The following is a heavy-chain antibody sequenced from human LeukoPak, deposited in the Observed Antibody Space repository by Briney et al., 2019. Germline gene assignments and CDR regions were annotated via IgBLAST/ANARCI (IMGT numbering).Heavy chain of an antibody. CDR2: IKQDGSEK. CDR3: ARDADSSGYYGGYYYYYGMDV. CDR1: GFTFSSCW. V-gene: IGHV3-7*01. Sequence: GGSLRLSCAASGFTFSSCWMSWVRQAPGKGLEWVANIKQDGSEKYYVDSVKGRFTISRDNAKNSLYLQMNSLRAEDTAVYYCARDADSSGYYGGYYYYYGMDVWGQGTTVTVSS. J-gene: IGHJ6*02. D-gene: IGHD3-22*01.